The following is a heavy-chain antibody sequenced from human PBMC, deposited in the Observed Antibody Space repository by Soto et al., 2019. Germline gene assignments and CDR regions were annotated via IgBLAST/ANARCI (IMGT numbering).Heavy chain of an antibody. CDR1: GYTFTGYY. Sequence: ASVKVSCKASGYTFTGYYMHWVRQAPGQGLEWMGWINPNSGGTNYAQKFQGRVTMTRDTSISTAYMELSRLRSDDTAVYYCARDLRRDSSSWHYWGQGTLVTVSS. D-gene: IGHD6-13*01. J-gene: IGHJ4*02. CDR2: INPNSGGT. CDR3: ARDLRRDSSSWHY. V-gene: IGHV1-2*02.